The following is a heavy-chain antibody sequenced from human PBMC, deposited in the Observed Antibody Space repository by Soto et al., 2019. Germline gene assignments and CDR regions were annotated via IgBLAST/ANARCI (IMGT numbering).Heavy chain of an antibody. CDR3: ASDGPLERNDLGYFDY. CDR1: DGSISSGGYY. CDR2: IFYSGST. J-gene: IGHJ4*02. D-gene: IGHD1-1*01. Sequence: QVRLQESGPGLVKPSQTLSLTCTVSDGSISSGGYYWSWIRQHPGKGLEWIGYIFYSGSTYYNPSLNGRVTISLDTSKNRFSLKLNSVTAADTAVYYCASDGPLERNDLGYFDYWGQGTLVTVSS. V-gene: IGHV4-31*03.